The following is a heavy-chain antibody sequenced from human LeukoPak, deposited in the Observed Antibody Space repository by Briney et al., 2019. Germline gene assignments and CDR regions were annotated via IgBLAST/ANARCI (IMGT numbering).Heavy chain of an antibody. CDR2: IYTSGST. CDR3: ASRYYDILTGYYLWDY. V-gene: IGHV4-4*07. CDR1: GGSIRSFY. J-gene: IGHJ4*02. D-gene: IGHD3-9*01. Sequence: SETLSLTCTVSGGSIRSFYWSWIRQPAEKGLEWIGHIYTSGSTNYNPSLKSRVTMSVDTSKNQFSLKLSSVTAADTAVYYCASRYYDILTGYYLWDYWGQGTLVTVSS.